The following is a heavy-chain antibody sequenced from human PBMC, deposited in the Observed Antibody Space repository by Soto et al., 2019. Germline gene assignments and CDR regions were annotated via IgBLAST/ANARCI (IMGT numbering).Heavy chain of an antibody. Sequence: PSETLSLTCTVSGGSISSSSYYWGWIRQPPGKGLEWIGSIYYSGSTYYNPSLKSRVTISVDTSKNQFSLKLSSVTAADTAVYYCARVLGYCSGGSCYRKYYFDYWGQGTLVTVSS. V-gene: IGHV4-39*01. D-gene: IGHD2-15*01. CDR2: IYYSGST. CDR1: GGSISSSSYY. CDR3: ARVLGYCSGGSCYRKYYFDY. J-gene: IGHJ4*02.